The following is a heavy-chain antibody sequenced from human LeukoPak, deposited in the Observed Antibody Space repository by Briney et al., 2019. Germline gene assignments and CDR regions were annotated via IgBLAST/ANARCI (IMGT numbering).Heavy chain of an antibody. Sequence: SETLSLTCTVSGGSISSGSYYWSWIRQPAGKGLEWIGRIYTSGSTNYNPSLESRVTISVDTSKNQFSLKLSSVTAADTAVYYCATQSLWFGEFSDYWGQGTLVTVSS. V-gene: IGHV4-61*02. J-gene: IGHJ4*02. CDR3: ATQSLWFGEFSDY. D-gene: IGHD3-10*01. CDR1: GGSISSGSYY. CDR2: IYTSGST.